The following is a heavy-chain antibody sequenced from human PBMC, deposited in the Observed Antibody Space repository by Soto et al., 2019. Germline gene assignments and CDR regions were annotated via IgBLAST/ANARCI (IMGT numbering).Heavy chain of an antibody. CDR3: ARVTPGNNLYYFSGLDF. CDR2: ISYEGSNT. CDR1: GFSFDTYG. V-gene: IGHV3-30-3*01. J-gene: IGHJ6*02. D-gene: IGHD1-1*01. Sequence: GGSLRLSCIASGFSFDTYGIHWVRQAPGKGLQWVALISYEGSNTYYADSVRGRFTISRDNSKNTLYLQMNTLRPEDTGVYYCARVTPGNNLYYFSGLDFWGQGTSVTVSS.